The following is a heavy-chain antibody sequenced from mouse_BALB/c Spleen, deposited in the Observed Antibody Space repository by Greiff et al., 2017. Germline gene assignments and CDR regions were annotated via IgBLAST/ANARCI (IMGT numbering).Heavy chain of an antibody. CDR1: GYSFTGYY. J-gene: IGHJ1*01. Sequence: VQLQQPGAELVMPGASVKMSCKASGYSFTGYYMHWVKQSHGKSLEWIGRVNPNNGGTSYNQKFKGKAILTVDKSSSTAYMELRSLTSEDSAVYYCARSGITTVERYFDVWGAGTTVTVSS. CDR2: VNPNNGGT. V-gene: IGHV1-34*01. CDR3: ARSGITTVERYFDV. D-gene: IGHD1-1*01.